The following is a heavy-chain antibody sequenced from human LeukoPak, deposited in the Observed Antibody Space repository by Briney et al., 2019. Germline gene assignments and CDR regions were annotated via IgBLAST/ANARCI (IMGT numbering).Heavy chain of an antibody. CDR2: ISTYNGNT. V-gene: IGHV1-18*01. J-gene: IGHJ4*02. D-gene: IGHD5-18*01. Sequence: ASLNVASKSSAYTFTTYGITLVRQAPGQWLECMGWISTYNGNTNYAQKLQGRVTMTTDTSTSTAYMELRSLRSDDTAMYYCARDRMDTGPYLDYWGQGTLVTVSS. CDR1: AYTFTTYG. CDR3: ARDRMDTGPYLDY.